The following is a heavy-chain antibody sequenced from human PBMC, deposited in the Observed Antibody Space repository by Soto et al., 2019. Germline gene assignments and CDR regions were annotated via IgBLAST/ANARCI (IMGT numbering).Heavy chain of an antibody. CDR1: GYSFTSYA. D-gene: IGHD2-2*01. CDR3: ARGVENIVVVLDVFGYYGRDC. J-gene: IGHJ6*02. V-gene: IGHV1-3*01. CDR2: INAGNGNT. Sequence: GASEKVSCKASGYSFTSYAIYWLRQATGQRLEWMGWINAGNGNTKYSQKLQGRVTFTGDTSASTAHMELSSLRSEDTAVYFCARGVENIVVVLDVFGYYGRDCWGQGTTVTVAS.